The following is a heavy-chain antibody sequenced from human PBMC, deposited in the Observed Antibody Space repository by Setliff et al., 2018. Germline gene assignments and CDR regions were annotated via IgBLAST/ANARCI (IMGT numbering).Heavy chain of an antibody. Sequence: SETLSLTCTVSGGSISSSSYYWGWIRQPPGKGLEWIGSIYYSGSTYYNPSLKSRVTISVDTSKNQFSLKLSSVTAADTAVYYCATNPYQLLNFDYWGQGTLVTVFS. D-gene: IGHD2-2*01. V-gene: IGHV4-39*07. J-gene: IGHJ4*02. CDR1: GGSISSSSYY. CDR2: IYYSGST. CDR3: ATNPYQLLNFDY.